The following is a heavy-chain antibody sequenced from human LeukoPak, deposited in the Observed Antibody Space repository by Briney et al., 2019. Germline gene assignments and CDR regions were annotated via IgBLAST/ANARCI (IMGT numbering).Heavy chain of an antibody. Sequence: GASVKVSCKASGYTFTGYYMQWVRQAPGQGLEWMGWINPNSGGTNYAQKFQGRVTMTRDTSISTAYMELSRLRSDDTAVYYCARDVSGYSGYDTNQFDYWGQGTLVTVSS. CDR1: GYTFTGYY. J-gene: IGHJ4*02. CDR2: INPNSGGT. V-gene: IGHV1-2*02. CDR3: ARDVSGYSGYDTNQFDY. D-gene: IGHD5-12*01.